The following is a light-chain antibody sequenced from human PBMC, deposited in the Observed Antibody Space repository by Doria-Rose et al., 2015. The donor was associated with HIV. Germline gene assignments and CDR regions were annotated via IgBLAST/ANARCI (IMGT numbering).Light chain of an antibody. J-gene: IGKJ4*01. V-gene: IGKV1-39*01. CDR1: QSISSY. CDR2: AAS. CDR3: QRSYSTPT. Sequence: DIRVTQSPSYLSASVGDRVTITCRASQSISSYLNWYQQKPGKAPKLLIYAASSLQSGVPSRSSGSGSGTDFTLTISSLQPEDFATYYCQRSYSTPTFGGGTKVEIK.